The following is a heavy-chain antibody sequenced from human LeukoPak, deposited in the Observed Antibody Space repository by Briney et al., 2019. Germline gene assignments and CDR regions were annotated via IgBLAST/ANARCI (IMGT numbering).Heavy chain of an antibody. CDR1: GYTFTSYA. CDR2: INAGNGNT. CDR3: AREMDRDVDTAMVYYYYGMDV. V-gene: IGHV1-3*01. J-gene: IGHJ6*02. Sequence: ASVKVSCKASGYTFTSYAMHWVRQAPGQRLEWMGWINAGNGNTKYSQKFQGRVTITRDTSASTAYMELSSLRSEDTAVYYCAREMDRDVDTAMVYYYYGMDVWGQGTTVTVSS. D-gene: IGHD5-18*01.